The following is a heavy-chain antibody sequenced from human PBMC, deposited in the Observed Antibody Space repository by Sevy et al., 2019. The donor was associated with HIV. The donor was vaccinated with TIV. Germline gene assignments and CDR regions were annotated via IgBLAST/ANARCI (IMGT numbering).Heavy chain of an antibody. CDR1: GFSFSYYG. CDR3: ANAYSGSYSHSYLYALDV. J-gene: IGHJ6*02. V-gene: IGHV3-30*18. CDR2: ISHDGINE. Sequence: GGSLRLSCIGSGFSFSYYGIHWVRQSPGEGLDWVALISHDGINEYYADSVKGRFTISRDNSKNTVYLEMNSLGNEDTAIYFCANAYSGSYSHSYLYALDVWGQGTTVTVSS. D-gene: IGHD1-26*01.